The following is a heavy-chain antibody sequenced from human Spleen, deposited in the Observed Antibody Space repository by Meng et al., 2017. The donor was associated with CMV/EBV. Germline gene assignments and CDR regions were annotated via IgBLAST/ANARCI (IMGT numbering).Heavy chain of an antibody. CDR2: ISWNSGSI. Sequence: SLKISCAASGFTFDDYAMHWVRQAPGKGLEWVSGISWNSGSIGYADSVKGRFTISRDNSKNTLYLQMNSLRVEDTAVYYCAKDLGGSSPYYYGMDVWGQGTTVTVSS. CDR1: GFTFDDYA. V-gene: IGHV3-9*01. D-gene: IGHD1-26*01. J-gene: IGHJ6*02. CDR3: AKDLGGSSPYYYGMDV.